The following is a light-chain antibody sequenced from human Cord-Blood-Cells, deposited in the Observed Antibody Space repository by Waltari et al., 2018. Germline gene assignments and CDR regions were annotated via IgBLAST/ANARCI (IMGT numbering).Light chain of an antibody. V-gene: IGKV1-5*01. CDR2: DAS. CDR1: QSIRSL. Sequence: DIQMNQSPSTLSASVGDRVTISRRPSQSIRSLLAWYQQKPGKAPKLLIYDASSLESGVPSRFSGSGAGTEFTLTISSLQPDDFATYYGQQYNSYWTFGQGTKVEIK. CDR3: QQYNSYWT. J-gene: IGKJ1*01.